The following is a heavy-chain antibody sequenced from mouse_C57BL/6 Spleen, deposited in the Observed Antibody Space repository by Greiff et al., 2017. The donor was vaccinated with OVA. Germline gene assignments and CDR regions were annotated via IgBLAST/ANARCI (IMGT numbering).Heavy chain of an antibody. J-gene: IGHJ4*01. CDR3: ARGSAYYYGSEDAMDY. Sequence: SGAELVKPGASVKLSCKASGYTFTCYWMHWVKQRPGQGLEWIGMIHPNSGSTNYNEKFKSKATLTVDKSSSTAYMQLSSLTSEDSAVYYCARGSAYYYGSEDAMDYWGQGTSVTVSS. CDR2: IHPNSGST. D-gene: IGHD1-1*01. V-gene: IGHV1-64*01. CDR1: GYTFTCYW.